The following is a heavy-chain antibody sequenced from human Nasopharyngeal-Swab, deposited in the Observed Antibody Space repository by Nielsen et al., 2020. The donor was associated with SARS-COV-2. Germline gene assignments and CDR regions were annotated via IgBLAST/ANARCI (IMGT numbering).Heavy chain of an antibody. D-gene: IGHD3-10*01. CDR2: ISSNGGGT. J-gene: IGHJ6*02. V-gene: IGHV3-64*01. Sequence: GESLKISCAASGFTFSSYAMYWVRQAPGKGLEYVSAISSNGGGTYYAHSVKGRFTISRDNSKNTLFLQMGSLRADDMAVYYCARDGYFGSGSYPNTDYYYYGMDVWGQGTTVTVSS. CDR3: ARDGYFGSGSYPNTDYYYYGMDV. CDR1: GFTFSSYA.